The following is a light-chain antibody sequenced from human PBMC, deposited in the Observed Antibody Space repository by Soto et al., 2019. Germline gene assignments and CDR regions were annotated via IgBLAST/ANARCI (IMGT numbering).Light chain of an antibody. CDR2: AAS. Sequence: RQSPSSRVAFLGDRVTITCRASQGIRNDLGWYQQKPGKAPKLLIYAASNLEAGVPSRFRGSGSVKDFTFTISRLQPESIATYYCQPDESLPPFGQGTRLEIK. J-gene: IGKJ5*01. CDR1: QGIRND. CDR3: QPDESLPP. V-gene: IGKV1-33*01.